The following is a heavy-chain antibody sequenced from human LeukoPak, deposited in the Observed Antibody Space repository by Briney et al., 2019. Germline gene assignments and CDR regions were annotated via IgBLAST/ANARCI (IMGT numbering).Heavy chain of an antibody. CDR2: ISSSSSYI. CDR1: GFTFSTYS. J-gene: IGHJ6*04. D-gene: IGHD2-2*01. CDR3: ARDMIVVVLSGMDV. V-gene: IGHV3-21*01. Sequence: GGSLRLSCAASGFTFSTYSINWVRQAPGKGLEWVSSISSSSSYIYYADSVKGRFTISRDNAKSSLYLQMNSLRAEDTAVYYCARDMIVVVLSGMDVWGKGTTVTVSS.